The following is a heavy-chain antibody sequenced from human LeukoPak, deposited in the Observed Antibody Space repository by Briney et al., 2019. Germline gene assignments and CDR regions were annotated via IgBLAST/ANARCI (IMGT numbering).Heavy chain of an antibody. CDR1: GGTFSSYA. CDR3: ARGLSPTYSSSRSVDY. Sequence: ASVKVSCKASGGTFSSYAISWVRQAPGQGLEWMGGIIPIFGTANYAQEFQGRVTITADESTSTAYMELSSLRSEDTAVYYCARGLSPTYSSSRSVDYWGQGTLVTVSS. D-gene: IGHD6-6*01. J-gene: IGHJ4*02. CDR2: IIPIFGTA. V-gene: IGHV1-69*13.